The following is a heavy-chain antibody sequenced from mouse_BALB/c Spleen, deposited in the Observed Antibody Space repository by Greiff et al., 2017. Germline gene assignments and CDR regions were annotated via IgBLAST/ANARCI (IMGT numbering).Heavy chain of an antibody. CDR3: AREGPWFAY. CDR2: IWSGGST. CDR1: GFSLTSYG. V-gene: IGHV2-4-1*01. J-gene: IGHJ3*01. D-gene: IGHD3-3*01. Sequence: QVQLKESGPGLVQPSQSLSITCTVSGFSLTSYGVHWVRQSPGKGLEWLGVIWSGGSTDYNAAFISRLSISKDNSKSQVFFKMNSLQADDTAIYYCAREGPWFAYWGQGTLVTVSA.